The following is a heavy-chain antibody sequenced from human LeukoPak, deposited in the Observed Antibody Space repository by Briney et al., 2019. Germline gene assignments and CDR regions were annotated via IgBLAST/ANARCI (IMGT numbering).Heavy chain of an antibody. Sequence: ASVKVSCKASGYTFTGYYMHWVRQAPGQGLGWMGRINPNSGGTNYAQKFQGRVTMTRDTSISTAYMELSRLRSDDTAVYYCAREYSSGWYYFDYWGQGTLVTVSS. CDR3: AREYSSGWYYFDY. CDR1: GYTFTGYY. CDR2: INPNSGGT. D-gene: IGHD6-19*01. J-gene: IGHJ4*02. V-gene: IGHV1-2*06.